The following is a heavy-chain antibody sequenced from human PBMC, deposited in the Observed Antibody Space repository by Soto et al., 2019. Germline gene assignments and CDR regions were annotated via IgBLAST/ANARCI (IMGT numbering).Heavy chain of an antibody. Sequence: QITLKESGPTLVKPTQTLTLTCTFSGFSLSTTGEGVGWIRQPSGKALEWLAVIYWNDDKSYSPSLSSRLTISKDTAKKQVVLTMMTMAAVDTGTYYCAQVDDVAALFAYLGQGTLVTVSS. V-gene: IGHV2-5*01. D-gene: IGHD6-6*01. J-gene: IGHJ4*02. CDR3: AQVDDVAALFAY. CDR1: GFSLSTTGEG. CDR2: IYWNDDK.